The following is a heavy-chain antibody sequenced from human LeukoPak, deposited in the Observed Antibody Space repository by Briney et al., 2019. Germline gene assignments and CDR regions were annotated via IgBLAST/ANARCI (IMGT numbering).Heavy chain of an antibody. V-gene: IGHV4-34*01. Sequence: SETLSLTCAVFGESLSASYWSWIRQPPGKGLEWIGEINHSGSANHNPSLKSRVTMSVDTSKNQFSLKLSSVTAADTAVYYCACLTTADAFDIWGQGTMVTVSS. CDR3: ACLTTADAFDI. J-gene: IGHJ3*02. CDR2: INHSGSA. D-gene: IGHD3-22*01. CDR1: GESLSASY.